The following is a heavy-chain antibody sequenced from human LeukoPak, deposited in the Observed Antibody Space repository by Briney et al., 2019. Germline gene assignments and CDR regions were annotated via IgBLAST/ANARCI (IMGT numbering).Heavy chain of an antibody. CDR2: INPYTGGT. J-gene: IGHJ6*03. CDR1: GYTFSDYY. CDR3: ARNSPYYSYIDV. Sequence: ASVKVSCEASGYTFSDYYIHWVRQAPGRGLEWMGWINPYTGGTNSAQKFQGRVTMTRDTPISTAYMVLSRLRSDDTAVYYCARNSPYYSYIDVWGKGTTVTVSS. V-gene: IGHV1-2*02. D-gene: IGHD2-21*01.